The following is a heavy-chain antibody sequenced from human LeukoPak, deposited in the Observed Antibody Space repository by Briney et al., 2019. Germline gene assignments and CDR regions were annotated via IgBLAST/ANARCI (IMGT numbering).Heavy chain of an antibody. CDR2: IYYSGST. CDR1: GGSISSYY. Sequence: SETLSLTCTVSGGSISSYYWSWIRQPPGKGLEWIGYIYYSGSTNYNPSLKSRVTISVDTSKHQSPLKLSSVTAADTAVYYCATGRYLRFFDYWGQGTLVTVSS. CDR3: ATGRYLRFFDY. V-gene: IGHV4-59*01. J-gene: IGHJ4*02. D-gene: IGHD3-16*02.